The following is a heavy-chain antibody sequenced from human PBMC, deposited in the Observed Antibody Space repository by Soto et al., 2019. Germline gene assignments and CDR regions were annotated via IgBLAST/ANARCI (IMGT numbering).Heavy chain of an antibody. CDR3: ARFRSSWYYFDY. CDR1: GFTFSSYA. Sequence: QVQLVESGGGVVQPGRSLRLSCAASGFTFSSYAMHWVRQAPGKGLEWVAVISYDGSNKYYADSVKGRFTISRDNSKNTLYLQMNSLRAEDTAVYYCARFRSSWYYFDYWGQGTLVTVSS. V-gene: IGHV3-30-3*01. D-gene: IGHD6-13*01. J-gene: IGHJ4*02. CDR2: ISYDGSNK.